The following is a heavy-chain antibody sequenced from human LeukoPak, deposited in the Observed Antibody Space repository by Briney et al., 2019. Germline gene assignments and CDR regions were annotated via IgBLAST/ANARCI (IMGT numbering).Heavy chain of an antibody. Sequence: SQTLSLTCAISGDSVSSNSAAWNWIRQSPSRGLEWLGRTYYRSKWYNDYAVSVKSRITINPDTSKNQFSLQLNSVTPEDTAVYYCARDGDKISSWGYYFDYWGQGTLVTVSS. V-gene: IGHV6-1*01. J-gene: IGHJ4*02. CDR3: ARDGDKISSWGYYFDY. CDR2: TYYRSKWYN. CDR1: GDSVSSNSAA. D-gene: IGHD6-13*01.